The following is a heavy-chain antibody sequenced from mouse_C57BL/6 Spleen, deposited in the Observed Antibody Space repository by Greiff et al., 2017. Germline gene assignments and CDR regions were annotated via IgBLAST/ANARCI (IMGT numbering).Heavy chain of an antibody. CDR1: GFTFSSYA. CDR3: ARDSNYHY. Sequence: EVQVVESGGGLVKPGGSLKLSCAASGFTFSSYAMSWVRQTPEKRLEWVATISDGGSYTYYPDNVKGRFTISRDNAKNNLYLQMSHLKSEDTAMYYCARDSNYHYWGQGTTLTVSS. V-gene: IGHV5-4*01. CDR2: ISDGGSYT. D-gene: IGHD2-5*01. J-gene: IGHJ2*01.